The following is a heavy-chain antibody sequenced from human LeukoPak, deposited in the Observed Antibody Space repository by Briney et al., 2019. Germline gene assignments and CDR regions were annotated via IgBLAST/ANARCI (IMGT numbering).Heavy chain of an antibody. CDR1: GYTFTGYY. J-gene: IGHJ5*02. CDR3: ARVWAGLNWFDP. Sequence: ASVKVSCKASGYTFTGYYMHWVRQAPGQGLEWMGWINPNSGGTNYAQKFQGRVTMTRDTSISTAYMELSRLRSDDTAVYYCARVWAGLNWFDPWGQGTLVTVSS. D-gene: IGHD6-19*01. V-gene: IGHV1-2*02. CDR2: INPNSGGT.